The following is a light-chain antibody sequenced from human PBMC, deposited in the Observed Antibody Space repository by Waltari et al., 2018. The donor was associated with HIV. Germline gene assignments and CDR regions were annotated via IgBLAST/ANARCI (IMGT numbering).Light chain of an antibody. Sequence: QTVVTQEPSFSVSPGGTVTLTCGLSSGSVSTSYYPSWYQQTPGQAPRPLIYSTTTRSCGVPDRFSGSILGNKAALTITGAQADDEADYYCVLYMGSGIGVFGGGTKLTVL. CDR1: SGSVSTSYY. CDR3: VLYMGSGIGV. V-gene: IGLV8-61*01. CDR2: STT. J-gene: IGLJ3*02.